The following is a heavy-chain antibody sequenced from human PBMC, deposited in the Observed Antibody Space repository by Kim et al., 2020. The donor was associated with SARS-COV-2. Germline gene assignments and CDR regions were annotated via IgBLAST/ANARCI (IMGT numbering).Heavy chain of an antibody. CDR3: ARAARAYSSGWYYFDY. D-gene: IGHD6-19*01. CDR1: GFTFSSYE. Sequence: GGSLRLSCAASGFTFSSYEMNWVRQAPGKGLEWVSYISSSGSTIYYADSVKGRFTISRDNAKNSLYLQMNSLRAEDTAVYYCARAARAYSSGWYYFDYWGQGTLVTVSS. J-gene: IGHJ4*02. V-gene: IGHV3-48*03. CDR2: ISSSGSTI.